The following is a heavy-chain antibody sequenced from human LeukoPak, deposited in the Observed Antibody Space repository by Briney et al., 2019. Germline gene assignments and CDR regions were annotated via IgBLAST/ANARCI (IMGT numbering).Heavy chain of an antibody. Sequence: GGSLRLSCAASGFTFSSYSMNWVRQAPGKGLEWVSYISSSSSTIYYADSVKGRFTISRDNAKNSLYLQMSSLRAEDTAVYYCARDYDILTGYHASFVYWGQGTLVTVSS. D-gene: IGHD3-9*01. CDR1: GFTFSSYS. CDR2: ISSSSSTI. V-gene: IGHV3-48*04. CDR3: ARDYDILTGYHASFVY. J-gene: IGHJ4*02.